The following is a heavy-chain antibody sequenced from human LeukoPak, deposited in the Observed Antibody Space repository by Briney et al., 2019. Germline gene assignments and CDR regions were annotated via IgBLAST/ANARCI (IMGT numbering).Heavy chain of an antibody. CDR2: ISYDGSNK. CDR3: ARDLSSRWYFDYYFGMDV. V-gene: IGHV3-30*04. D-gene: IGHD6-13*01. Sequence: GGSLRLSCAASGFTFSSYAMHWVRQAPGKGLEWVAVISYDGSNKYYADSVKGRFTISRDNSKNTLYLQMNSLRAEDTAVYYCARDLSSRWYFDYYFGMDVWGQGTTVTVSS. J-gene: IGHJ6*02. CDR1: GFTFSSYA.